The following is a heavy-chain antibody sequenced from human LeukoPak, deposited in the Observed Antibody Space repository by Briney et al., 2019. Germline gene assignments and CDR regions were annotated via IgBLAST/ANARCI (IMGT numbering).Heavy chain of an antibody. CDR3: ARGKLERRRVHYYYYYMDV. CDR1: GYTFTSYD. J-gene: IGHJ6*03. CDR2: MNPNSGNT. Sequence: ASVKVSCKASGYTFTSYDINWVRQATGQGLEWMGWMNPNSGNTGYAQKFQGRVTMTRNTSISTAYMELSSLRSEDTAVYYCARGKLERRRVHYYYYYMDVWGKGTTVTISS. V-gene: IGHV1-8*01. D-gene: IGHD1-1*01.